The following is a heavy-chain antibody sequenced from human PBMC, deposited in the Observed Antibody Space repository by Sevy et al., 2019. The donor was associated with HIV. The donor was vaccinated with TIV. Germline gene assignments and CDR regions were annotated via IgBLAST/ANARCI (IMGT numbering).Heavy chain of an antibody. CDR2: ISYDGSNK. J-gene: IGHJ4*02. CDR1: GFTFSSYA. Sequence: GGSLRLSCAASGFTFSSYAMHWVRQAPGKGLEWVAVISYDGSNKYYADSVKGRFTISRDNSKNTLYLQMNSLRAEDTAVYYCARVEGAGSYYFDYWGQGTLVTVSS. D-gene: IGHD3-10*01. V-gene: IGHV3-30-3*01. CDR3: ARVEGAGSYYFDY.